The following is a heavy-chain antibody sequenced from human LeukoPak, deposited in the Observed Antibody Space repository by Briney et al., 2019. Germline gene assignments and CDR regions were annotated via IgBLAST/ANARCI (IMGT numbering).Heavy chain of an antibody. V-gene: IGHV3-21*01. CDR2: ISSSSSYI. D-gene: IGHD3-3*01. CDR3: ARAEYYDFWSGYEGKNWFDP. J-gene: IGHJ5*02. Sequence: GGSLRLSCAASRFTFSSYSMNWVRQAPGKGLEWVSSISSSSSYIYYADSMKGRFTISRDNAKNSLYLQMNSLRAEDTAVYYCARAEYYDFWSGYEGKNWFDPWGQGTLVTVSS. CDR1: RFTFSSYS.